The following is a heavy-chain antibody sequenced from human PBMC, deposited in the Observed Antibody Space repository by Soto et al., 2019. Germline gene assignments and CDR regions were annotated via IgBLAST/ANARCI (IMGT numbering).Heavy chain of an antibody. Sequence: GASVKVSSKASGYTFTGYYIHWVREAPGQGLEWMGWINPQTGGTSYAQKFQGRVTLSRDTSINTAYLELSRLTFDDAAVYFCAREGYQVISDGMDVWGQGTTVTVSS. D-gene: IGHD2-2*01. J-gene: IGHJ6*02. CDR3: AREGYQVISDGMDV. CDR1: GYTFTGYY. V-gene: IGHV1-2*02. CDR2: INPQTGGT.